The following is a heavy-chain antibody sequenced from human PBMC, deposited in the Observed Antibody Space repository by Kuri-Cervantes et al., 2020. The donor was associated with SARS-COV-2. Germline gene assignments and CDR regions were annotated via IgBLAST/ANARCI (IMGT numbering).Heavy chain of an antibody. D-gene: IGHD2-2*01. V-gene: IGHV3-23*01. CDR1: GFTFSSYA. CDR2: ISGSGGST. J-gene: IGHJ4*02. Sequence: GESLKISCAASGFTFSSYAMSWVRQAPGKGLEWVSAISGSGGSTYYADSVKGRFTISRDNSKNTLYLQMNSLRAEDTAVYYCAKDLVRVVVPAAATYYFDYWGQGTLVTVSS. CDR3: AKDLVRVVVPAAATYYFDY.